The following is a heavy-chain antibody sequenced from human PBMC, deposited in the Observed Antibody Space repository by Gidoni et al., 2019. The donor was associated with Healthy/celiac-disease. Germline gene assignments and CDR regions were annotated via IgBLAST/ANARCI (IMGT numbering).Heavy chain of an antibody. D-gene: IGHD2-2*01. CDR3: ARLHCSSTSCYDYYGYSYGYRRNYYYGMDV. CDR2: IYPGDSET. J-gene: IGHJ6*02. V-gene: IGHV5-51*03. CDR1: GYSFTSYW. Sequence: EVQLVQSGAEVKKQGESLKISWKGSGYSFTSYWIGWVRQMPGEGLEWMGIIYPGDSETRYSPSFQGQVTISADKSISTAYLQWSSLKASDTAMYHCARLHCSSTSCYDYYGYSYGYRRNYYYGMDVWGQGTTVTVSS.